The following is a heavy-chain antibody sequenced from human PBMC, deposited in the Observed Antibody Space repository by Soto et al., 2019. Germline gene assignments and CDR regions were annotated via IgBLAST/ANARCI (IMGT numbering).Heavy chain of an antibody. CDR2: ISAYNGNT. CDR1: GYTFTSYG. D-gene: IGHD6-6*01. Sequence: QVQLVQSGAEVKKPGASVKVSCKASGYTFTSYGISWVRQAPGQGLEWMGWISAYNGNTNYAQKLQGRVTMTTDTSTRTAYMELRSLRSDDTAVYYCARVRSSSSEYYYYGMDVWGQGTTVTVSS. CDR3: ARVRSSSSEYYYYGMDV. V-gene: IGHV1-18*01. J-gene: IGHJ6*02.